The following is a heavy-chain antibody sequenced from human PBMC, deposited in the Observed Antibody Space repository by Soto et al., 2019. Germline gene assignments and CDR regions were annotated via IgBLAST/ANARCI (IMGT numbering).Heavy chain of an antibody. CDR2: IYHSGST. CDR3: ARRGYYYDSSGYSDAFDI. J-gene: IGHJ3*02. CDR1: GCSISSSNW. D-gene: IGHD3-22*01. V-gene: IGHV4-4*01. Sequence: PSETLSLTCAVSGCSISSSNWWSWVRQPPGKGLEWIGEIYHSGSTNYNPSLKSRVTISVDTSKNQFSLKLSSVTAADTAVYCCARRGYYYDSSGYSDAFDIWGRGTMVT.